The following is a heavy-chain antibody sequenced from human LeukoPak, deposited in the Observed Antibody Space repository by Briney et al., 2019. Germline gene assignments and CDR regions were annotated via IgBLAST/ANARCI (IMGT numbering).Heavy chain of an antibody. V-gene: IGHV1-8*01. CDR1: GYTFTSYD. Sequence: ASVKVSCKASGYTFTSYDINWVRQATGQGLEWMGWMNPNSGNTGYAQKFQGRVTMTRNTSISTAYMELSSLRSEDTAVYYCAMLPIVVVPAAISGYGMDVWGQGTTVTVSS. D-gene: IGHD2-2*01. CDR2: MNPNSGNT. CDR3: AMLPIVVVPAAISGYGMDV. J-gene: IGHJ6*02.